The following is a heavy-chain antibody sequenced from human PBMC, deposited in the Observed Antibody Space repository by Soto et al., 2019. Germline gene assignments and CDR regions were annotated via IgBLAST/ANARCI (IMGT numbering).Heavy chain of an antibody. J-gene: IGHJ6*02. V-gene: IGHV1-69*13. Sequence: SVRVSCKASGGTFSSYAISWVRQAPGQGLEWMGGIIPIFGTANYAQKFQGRVTITADESTSTAYMELSSLRSEDTAVYYCARVKVWFGFYCYYGMDVWGQGTTVTVSS. D-gene: IGHD3-10*01. CDR1: GGTFSSYA. CDR2: IIPIFGTA. CDR3: ARVKVWFGFYCYYGMDV.